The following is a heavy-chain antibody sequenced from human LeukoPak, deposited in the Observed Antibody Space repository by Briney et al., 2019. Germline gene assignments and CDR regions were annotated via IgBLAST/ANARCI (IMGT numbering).Heavy chain of an antibody. CDR1: GGTFSSYA. CDR3: ATGPYSSGWYLPALGY. Sequence: GASVKVSCKASGGTFSSYAISWVRQAPGQGLEWMGGIIPIFGTANYAQKFQGRVTMTEDTSTDTAYMELSSLRSEDTAVYYCATGPYSSGWYLPALGYWGQGTLVTVSS. V-gene: IGHV1-69*06. CDR2: IIPIFGTA. J-gene: IGHJ4*02. D-gene: IGHD6-19*01.